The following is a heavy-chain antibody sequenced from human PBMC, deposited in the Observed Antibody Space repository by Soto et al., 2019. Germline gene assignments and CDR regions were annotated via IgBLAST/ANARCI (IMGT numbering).Heavy chain of an antibody. CDR2: ISGSGGST. D-gene: IGHD3-3*01. Sequence: PGGSLRLSCAASGCTLSSYAMSWVRQAPGKGLELVSAISGSGGSTYYADSVKGRFTISRDNSKNTLYLQMNSLRAEDTAVYYCAKVRRRSGDFWSGRKYYYYYMDVWGKGTTVTVSS. V-gene: IGHV3-23*01. J-gene: IGHJ6*03. CDR3: AKVRRRSGDFWSGRKYYYYYMDV. CDR1: GCTLSSYA.